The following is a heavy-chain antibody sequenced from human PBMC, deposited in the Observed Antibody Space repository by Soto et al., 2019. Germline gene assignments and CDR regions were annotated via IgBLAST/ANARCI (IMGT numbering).Heavy chain of an antibody. CDR2: ISGYNDNT. J-gene: IGHJ6*02. CDR1: GYLFSNFG. CDR3: AKDASSCFYYYYGMDV. V-gene: IGHV1-18*01. D-gene: IGHD3-22*01. Sequence: QIQLVQSGPEVRKPGASVKVSCKASGYLFSNFGISWVRQAPGPGLEWMRWISGYNDNTNYAQKLQDRVRMTTDISTSTAYMELTTLRPEDTAVYYCAKDASSCFYYYYGMDVWGQGTTVTVSS.